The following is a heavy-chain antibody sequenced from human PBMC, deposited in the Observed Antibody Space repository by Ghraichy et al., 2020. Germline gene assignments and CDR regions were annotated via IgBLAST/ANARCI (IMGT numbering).Heavy chain of an antibody. D-gene: IGHD3-10*01. J-gene: IGHJ3*02. CDR3: SSGDTFDI. CDR2: INQDGREK. Sequence: GESLRLSCTASGLMFSSYWMTWVRQAPGKGLEWVANINQDGREKYYAGSVKGRFTIFRDNAKSSLYLQMNILSAEDTAVYYCSSGDTFDIWGRGTMVTVSS. V-gene: IGHV3-7*03. CDR1: GLMFSSYW.